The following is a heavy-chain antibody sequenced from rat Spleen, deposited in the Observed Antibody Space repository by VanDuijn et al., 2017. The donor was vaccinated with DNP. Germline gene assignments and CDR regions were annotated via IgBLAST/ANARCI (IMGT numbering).Heavy chain of an antibody. J-gene: IGHJ2*01. CDR2: ISSGGST. D-gene: IGHD1-9*01. CDR3: TRSLSYTYYGYFDY. Sequence: QVQLKESGPGLVQPSQTLSLTCTVSGFSLTSFGVSWVRQFPGKGLEWIAAISSGGSTYYNSVFKSRLSISRDTSKNQVFLKMNSLQADDTGTYYCTRSLSYTYYGYFDYWGQGVMVTVSS. V-gene: IGHV2-6*01. CDR1: GFSLTSFG.